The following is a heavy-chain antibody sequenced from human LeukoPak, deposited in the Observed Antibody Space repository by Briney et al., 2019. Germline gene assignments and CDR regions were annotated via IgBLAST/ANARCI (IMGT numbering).Heavy chain of an antibody. CDR1: GFTFSGYS. CDR3: ARAEEDIVVVGYFQH. CDR2: ISSSSSTI. D-gene: IGHD2-2*01. Sequence: QPGGSLRLSCAASGFTFSGYSTNWVRQAPGKGLEWVSYISSSSSTIYYAGSVKGRFTISRDNARNSLYLQMNSLRAEDTAVYYCARAEEDIVVVGYFQHWGQGTLVTVSS. J-gene: IGHJ1*01. V-gene: IGHV3-48*01.